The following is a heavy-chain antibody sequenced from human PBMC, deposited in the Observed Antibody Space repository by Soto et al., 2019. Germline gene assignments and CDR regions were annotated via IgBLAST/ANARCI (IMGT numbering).Heavy chain of an antibody. J-gene: IGHJ5*02. Sequence: PSETLSLTCVVSGGSISSGGYSWSWIRQPPGKGLEWIGYIYHSGSTYYNPSLKSRVTISVYRSKNQFSLKLSSVTAADPAGYYCARKVPYYDILTGYSSNWFDIGGQGTLVTVSS. CDR3: ARKVPYYDILTGYSSNWFDI. D-gene: IGHD3-9*01. CDR1: GGSISSGGYS. CDR2: IYHSGST. V-gene: IGHV4-30-2*01.